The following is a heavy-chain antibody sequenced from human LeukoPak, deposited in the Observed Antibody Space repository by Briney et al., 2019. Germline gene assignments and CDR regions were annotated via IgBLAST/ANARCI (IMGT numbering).Heavy chain of an antibody. J-gene: IGHJ5*02. CDR2: IYSGGST. D-gene: IGHD2-2*01. Sequence: GGSLRLSCAASGFTFSTYSMTWVRQAPGKGLEWVSVIYSGGSTYYADSVKGRFTISRDNSKNTLYLQMNSLRAEDTAVYYCASSPGYCSSTSCYFMNHWGQGTLVTVSS. V-gene: IGHV3-53*01. CDR1: GFTFSTYS. CDR3: ASSPGYCSSTSCYFMNH.